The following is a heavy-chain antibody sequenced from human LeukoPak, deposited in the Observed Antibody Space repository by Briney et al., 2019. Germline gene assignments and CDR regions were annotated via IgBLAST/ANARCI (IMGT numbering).Heavy chain of an antibody. Sequence: SVKVSCKASGGTFSSHAISWVRQAPGQGLEWMGGIIPIFGAANYAQKFQGRVTITADESTSTAYMELSSLRSEDTAVYYCASYAWGYSGYDYEEYWGQGTLVTVSS. CDR2: IIPIFGAA. D-gene: IGHD5-12*01. CDR3: ASYAWGYSGYDYEEY. CDR1: GGTFSSHA. J-gene: IGHJ4*02. V-gene: IGHV1-69*13.